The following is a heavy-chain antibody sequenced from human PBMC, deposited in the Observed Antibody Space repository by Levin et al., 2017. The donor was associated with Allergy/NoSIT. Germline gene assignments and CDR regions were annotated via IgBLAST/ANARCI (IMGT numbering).Heavy chain of an antibody. CDR2: ISGSGGST. Sequence: GESLKISCAASGFTFSSYAMSWVRQAPGKGLEWVSAISGSGGSTYYADSVKGRFTISRDNSKNTLYLQMNSLRAEDTAVYYCAKDPLTTVTPFDYWGQGTLVTVSS. D-gene: IGHD4-17*01. J-gene: IGHJ4*02. V-gene: IGHV3-23*01. CDR1: GFTFSSYA. CDR3: AKDPLTTVTPFDY.